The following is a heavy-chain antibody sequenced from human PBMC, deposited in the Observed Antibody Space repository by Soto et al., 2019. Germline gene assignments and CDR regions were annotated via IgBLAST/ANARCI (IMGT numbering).Heavy chain of an antibody. J-gene: IGHJ6*02. D-gene: IGHD2-8*01. CDR3: ARRRLIDYYYGMDV. CDR2: IYYSGST. Sequence: SETLSLTCTVSGGSVSSGSYYWSWIRQPPGKGLEWIGYIYYSGSTNYNPSLKSRVTISVDTSKNQFSLKLSSVTAADTAVYYCARRRLIDYYYGMDVWGQGTTVTVSS. V-gene: IGHV4-61*01. CDR1: GGSVSSGSYY.